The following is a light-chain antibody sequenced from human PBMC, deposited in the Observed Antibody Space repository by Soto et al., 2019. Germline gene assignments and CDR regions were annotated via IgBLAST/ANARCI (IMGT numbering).Light chain of an antibody. Sequence: DIQMTPSPSTLSASVVDSVTITCRASQSISSWLAWYQQKPGKAPKLLIYKASSLESGVPSRFSGSGSGTEFTLTISSLQPDDFATYYCQQYNSYLITFGQGTRLEI. CDR3: QQYNSYLIT. J-gene: IGKJ5*01. CDR2: KAS. V-gene: IGKV1-5*03. CDR1: QSISSW.